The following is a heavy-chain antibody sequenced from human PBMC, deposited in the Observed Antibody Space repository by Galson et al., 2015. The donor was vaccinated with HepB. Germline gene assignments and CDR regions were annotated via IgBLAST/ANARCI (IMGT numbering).Heavy chain of an antibody. Sequence: SLRLSCAASGFTFSSYWMHWVRQAPGKGLVWVSRINSDGSSTSYADSVKGRFTISRDNAKNTLYLQMNSLRAEDTAVYYCASAGYCSGGSCYYNWFDPWGQGTLVTVSS. V-gene: IGHV3-74*01. J-gene: IGHJ5*02. D-gene: IGHD2-15*01. CDR2: INSDGSST. CDR1: GFTFSSYW. CDR3: ASAGYCSGGSCYYNWFDP.